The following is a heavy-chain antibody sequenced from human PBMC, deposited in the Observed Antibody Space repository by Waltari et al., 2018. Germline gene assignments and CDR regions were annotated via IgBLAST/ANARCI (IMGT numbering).Heavy chain of an antibody. D-gene: IGHD1-1*01. CDR3: ARVSGRLERYSDLDY. Sequence: EVQLLESGGGLVTPGGSLRLSCEASGFTFGTYSLNWVRQAPGKGLEWVSSISPDSSYIYYGGSVKGRFTISRDNAKNSLYVQMSSLRAEDTAVYYCARVSGRLERYSDLDYWGQGTLVTVSS. V-gene: IGHV3-21*01. CDR2: ISPDSSYI. CDR1: GFTFGTYS. J-gene: IGHJ4*02.